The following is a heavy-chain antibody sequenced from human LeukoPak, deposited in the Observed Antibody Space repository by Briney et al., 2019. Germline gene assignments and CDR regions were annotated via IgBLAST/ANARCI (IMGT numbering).Heavy chain of an antibody. CDR3: AKLGGDYVIWYYCDY. Sequence: GGSLRLSCVVSGFTFSSYAMSWVRQAPGKGLEWVSGISGSGGSTYYADSVKGRFTISRDNSKNTLYLQMNSLRAEDTAVYYCAKLGGDYVIWYYCDYWGQGTLVTVSS. CDR1: GFTFSSYA. J-gene: IGHJ4*02. CDR2: ISGSGGST. V-gene: IGHV3-23*01. D-gene: IGHD4-17*01.